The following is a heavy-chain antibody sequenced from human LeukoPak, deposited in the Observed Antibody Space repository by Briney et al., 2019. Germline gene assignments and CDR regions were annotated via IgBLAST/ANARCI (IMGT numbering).Heavy chain of an antibody. D-gene: IGHD1-26*01. V-gene: IGHV4-39*07. CDR3: ARGGGGRPDAFDI. CDR2: IYTSGST. Sequence: NPSETLSLTCTVSGGSISSSSYYWGWIRQPPGKGLEWIGSIYTSGSTNYNPSLKSRVTMSVDTSKNQFSLKLSSVTAADTAVYYCARGGGGRPDAFDIWGQGTMVTVSS. J-gene: IGHJ3*02. CDR1: GGSISSSSYY.